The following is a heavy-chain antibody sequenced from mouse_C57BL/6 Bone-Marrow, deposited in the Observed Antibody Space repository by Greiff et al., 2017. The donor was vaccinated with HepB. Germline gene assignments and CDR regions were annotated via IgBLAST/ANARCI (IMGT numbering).Heavy chain of an antibody. CDR3: ARVYDYDGFYAMDY. Sequence: QVQLQQPGAELVKPGASVKLSCKASGYTFTSYWMQWVKQRPGQGLEWIGEIDPSDSNTNYNQKFKGKATLTVDTSSSTAYMQLSSLTSEDSAVYYCARVYDYDGFYAMDYWGQGTSVTVSS. V-gene: IGHV1-50*01. D-gene: IGHD2-4*01. J-gene: IGHJ4*01. CDR1: GYTFTSYW. CDR2: IDPSDSNT.